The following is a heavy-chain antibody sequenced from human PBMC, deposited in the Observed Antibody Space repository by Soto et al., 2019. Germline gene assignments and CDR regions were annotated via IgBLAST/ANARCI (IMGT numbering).Heavy chain of an antibody. Sequence: ASVKVSCKSSGGTFSSCAISWVRQAPGQGLEWMGGIIPIFGTANYAQKFQGRVTITADESTSTAYMELSSLRSEDTAVYYCARDWPDYYDSSGYYYNWFDPWGQGTLVTVSS. CDR2: IIPIFGTA. D-gene: IGHD3-22*01. CDR1: GGTFSSCA. V-gene: IGHV1-69*13. J-gene: IGHJ5*02. CDR3: ARDWPDYYDSSGYYYNWFDP.